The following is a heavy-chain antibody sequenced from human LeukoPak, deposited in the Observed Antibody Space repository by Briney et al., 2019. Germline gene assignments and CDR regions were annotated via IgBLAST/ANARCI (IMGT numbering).Heavy chain of an antibody. J-gene: IGHJ4*02. D-gene: IGHD3-9*01. Sequence: QAGGSLRLSCAASGFTFSSYGMSWVRQAPGKGLEWVSAISGSGGSTYYADSVKGRFTISRDNSKNTLYLQMNSLRAEDTAVYYYANVLRYFDVLQDDYWGQGTLVTVSS. V-gene: IGHV3-23*01. CDR1: GFTFSSYG. CDR2: ISGSGGST. CDR3: ANVLRYFDVLQDDY.